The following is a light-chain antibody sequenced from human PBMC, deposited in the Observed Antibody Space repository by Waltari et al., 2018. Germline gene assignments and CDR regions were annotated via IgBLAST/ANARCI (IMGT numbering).Light chain of an antibody. J-gene: IGKJ1*01. CDR3: QQRSKRPS. CDR1: QSVSSY. V-gene: IGKV3-11*01. CDR2: DAS. Sequence: EIVLTQSPXTLSLSPXEXXTLSCRASQSVSSYLAWYQQKPGKAPRLLIYDASNRATGIPARFSGSGSGTDFTLIISSLEPEDSAIYYCQQRSKRPSFGQGTKVEIK.